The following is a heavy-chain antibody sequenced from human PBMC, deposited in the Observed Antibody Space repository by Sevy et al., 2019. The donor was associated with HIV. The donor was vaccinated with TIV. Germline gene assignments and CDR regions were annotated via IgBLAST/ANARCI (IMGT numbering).Heavy chain of an antibody. CDR2: ISYDGAVR. V-gene: IGHV3-30*03. Sequence: GGSLRLSCVVSGISFTTSGMHWVRQAPGKGLEWVAVISYDGAVRYYGESVKGRFTVSRDNSKNTLYLQMNSLRPDDTAVYYCAREAGYSAKNDAFAFWGQGTMVTVSS. J-gene: IGHJ3*01. CDR1: GISFTTSG. CDR3: AREAGYSAKNDAFAF. D-gene: IGHD1-26*01.